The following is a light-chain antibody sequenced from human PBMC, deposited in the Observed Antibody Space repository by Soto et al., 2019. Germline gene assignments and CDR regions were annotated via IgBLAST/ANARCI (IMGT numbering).Light chain of an antibody. CDR2: KAS. CDR3: QHYNSYSEA. Sequence: DIQMTQSPSTLSGSVGDRVTITCRASQTIRSWLAWYQQKPGKAPKLLIYKASTLKSGVPSRFSGSGSGTEFTLTISSLQPDDFATDSCQHYNSYSEAFGQGTTVHLK. V-gene: IGKV1-5*03. J-gene: IGKJ1*01. CDR1: QTIRSW.